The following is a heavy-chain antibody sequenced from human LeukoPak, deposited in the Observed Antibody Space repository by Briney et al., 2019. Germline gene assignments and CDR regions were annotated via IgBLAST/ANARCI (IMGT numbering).Heavy chain of an antibody. V-gene: IGHV4-4*07. CDR2: IHTSGTT. Sequence: PSETLSLTCTVSGGSISGYYWSWIRQPAGKALEWIGRIHTSGTTNYNPSLKSRVAMSVDTSKSQFSLKLNSVTAADTAVYHCARGGITVDDWGQGTLVIVSS. J-gene: IGHJ4*02. CDR1: GGSISGYY. CDR3: ARGGITVDD. D-gene: IGHD3-10*01.